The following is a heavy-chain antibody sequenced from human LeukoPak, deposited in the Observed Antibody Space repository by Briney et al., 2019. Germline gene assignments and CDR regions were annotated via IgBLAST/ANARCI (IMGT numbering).Heavy chain of an antibody. Sequence: PGGSLRLSCAASGFTFSDYYMSWIRQAPGKGLEWVSAISGSGGSTYYADSVKGRFTISRDNSKNTLYLQMNSLRAEDTAVYYCAKGVYIAAAQYGYWGQGTLVTVSS. CDR2: ISGSGGST. D-gene: IGHD6-13*01. CDR1: GFTFSDYY. CDR3: AKGVYIAAAQYGY. J-gene: IGHJ4*02. V-gene: IGHV3-23*01.